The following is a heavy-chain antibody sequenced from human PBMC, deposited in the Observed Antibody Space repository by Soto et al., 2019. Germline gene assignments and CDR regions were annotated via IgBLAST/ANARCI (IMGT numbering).Heavy chain of an antibody. CDR1: GFTFSSYW. V-gene: IGHV3-7*03. CDR2: IKQDGSEK. D-gene: IGHD3-10*01. J-gene: IGHJ6*02. Sequence: GGSLRLSCAASGFTFSSYWMSWVRQAPGKGLEWVANIKQDGSEKYYVDSVKGRFTISRDNAKNSLYLQMNSLRAEDTAVYYCARAGITMVRGVTTGDYGMDVRGQGTTVTVS. CDR3: ARAGITMVRGVTTGDYGMDV.